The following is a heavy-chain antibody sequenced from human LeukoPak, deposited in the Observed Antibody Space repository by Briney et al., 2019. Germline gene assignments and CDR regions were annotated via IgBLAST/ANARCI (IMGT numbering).Heavy chain of an antibody. CDR2: MNPNSGKT. CDR3: TRSVRRGSIDY. V-gene: IGHV1-8*02. Sequence: ASVKVSCKASGYTFTSYGINWVRQATGQGLEWMGWMNPNSGKTGYAQKFQGRVTMTRSTSISTAYMELSSLRSEDTAIYYCTRSVRRGSIDYWGPGTLVTVSS. D-gene: IGHD5-12*01. J-gene: IGHJ4*02. CDR1: GYTFTSYG.